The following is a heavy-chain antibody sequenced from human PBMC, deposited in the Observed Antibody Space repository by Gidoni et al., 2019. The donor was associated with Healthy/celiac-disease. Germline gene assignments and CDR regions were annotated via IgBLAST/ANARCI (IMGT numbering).Heavy chain of an antibody. CDR2: ISGSGGST. Sequence: EVQLLASVGGLVQPGGSLRLSCAASGFTFSSYAMSWVRQAPGTGLGWGSAISGSGGSTYSADSVKGRFTISRDNSKNTLYLQMNSLRAEDTAVYYCAKDWTFYDSSGYYYPSDAFDIWGQGTMVTVSS. J-gene: IGHJ3*02. D-gene: IGHD3-22*01. CDR3: AKDWTFYDSSGYYYPSDAFDI. CDR1: GFTFSSYA. V-gene: IGHV3-23*01.